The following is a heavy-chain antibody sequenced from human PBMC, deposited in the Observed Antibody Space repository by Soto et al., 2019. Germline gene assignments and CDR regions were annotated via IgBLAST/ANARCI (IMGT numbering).Heavy chain of an antibody. CDR3: ARDQKYDSSGYSRSIYYYGMDV. CDR2: IYYSGST. V-gene: IGHV4-31*03. Sequence: SETLSLTCTVSGGSISSGGYYWSWIRQHPGKGLEWIGYIYYSGSTYYNPSLKSRVTISVDTSKNQFSLKLSSVTAADTAVYYCARDQKYDSSGYSRSIYYYGMDVWGQGTAVTVSS. D-gene: IGHD3-22*01. CDR1: GGSISSGGYY. J-gene: IGHJ6*02.